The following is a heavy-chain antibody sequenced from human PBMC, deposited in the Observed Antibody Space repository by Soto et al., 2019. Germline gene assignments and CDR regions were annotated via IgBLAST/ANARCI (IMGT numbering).Heavy chain of an antibody. J-gene: IGHJ6*02. CDR1: GDSVSSNSAA. D-gene: IGHD2-15*01. CDR2: TYYRSKWYD. V-gene: IGHV6-1*01. Sequence: SQTLSVTCAISGDSVSSNSAAWNWVRQSPSRGLEWLGRTYYRSKWYDDYAVSVKSRITINPDTSKNQFSLHLNSVTPEDTAVYYCARGAGRGYCSGNTCYSPYNYYGMDVWGQGTTVTSP. CDR3: ARGAGRGYCSGNTCYSPYNYYGMDV.